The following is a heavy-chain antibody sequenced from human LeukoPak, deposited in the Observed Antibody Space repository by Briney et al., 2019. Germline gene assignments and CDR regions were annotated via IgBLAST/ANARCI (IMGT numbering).Heavy chain of an antibody. CDR3: ARAPSEIGGYYPEYFRH. V-gene: IGHV3-21*01. D-gene: IGHD3-22*01. Sequence: GGSLRLSCAASGFTFSSYSMNWVRQAPGKGLEWVSSISPNSNYIYYADSVKGRFTISRDNAKNSLYLQMNSLRAEDTAVYYCARAPSEIGGYYPEYFRHWGQGTLVTVSS. CDR1: GFTFSSYS. CDR2: ISPNSNYI. J-gene: IGHJ1*01.